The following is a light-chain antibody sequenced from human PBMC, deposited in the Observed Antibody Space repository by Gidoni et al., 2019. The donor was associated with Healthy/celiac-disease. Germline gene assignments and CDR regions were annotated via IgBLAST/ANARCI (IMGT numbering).Light chain of an antibody. J-gene: IGLJ2*01. CDR3: QSYDSSLSGSPVV. CDR2: GNS. CDR1: SSNIGAGYD. V-gene: IGLV1-40*01. Sequence: QSVLTQPPSVSGAPGQRVPISCTGSSSNIGAGYDVHWYQQLPGTAPKLLIYGNSNRPSGVPDRFSGSKSGTSASLAITGLQAEDEADYYCQSYDSSLSGSPVVFGGGTKLTVL.